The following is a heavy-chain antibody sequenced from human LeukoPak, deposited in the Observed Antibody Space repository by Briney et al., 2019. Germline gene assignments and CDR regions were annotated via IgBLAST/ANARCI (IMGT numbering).Heavy chain of an antibody. V-gene: IGHV3-48*03. J-gene: IGHJ3*01. CDR3: ARRGYPTSPVGAFDL. D-gene: IGHD3-22*01. CDR1: GFTFSSYE. Sequence: PGGSLRLSCAASGFTFSSYEMNWVRQAPGKGLEWVSYISSSGSTIYYADSVKGRFTISRDNAKNSLYLQMNSLRAEDTAVYYCARRGYPTSPVGAFDLWGQGTMVTVSS. CDR2: ISSSGSTI.